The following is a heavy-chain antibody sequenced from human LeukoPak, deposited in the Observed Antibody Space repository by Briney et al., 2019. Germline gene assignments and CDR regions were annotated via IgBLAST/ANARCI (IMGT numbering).Heavy chain of an antibody. V-gene: IGHV3-23*01. CDR2: ISGSGGST. D-gene: IGHD3-9*01. J-gene: IGHJ4*02. Sequence: GGSLRLSCAASGFTFSSYAMSWVRQAPGKGLEWVSAISGSGGSTYYADSVKGRFTISRDNSKNTLYLQVNSLRAEDTAVYYCAKLSRLRYFDWLAKGDYFDYWGQGTLVTVSS. CDR3: AKLSRLRYFDWLAKGDYFDY. CDR1: GFTFSSYA.